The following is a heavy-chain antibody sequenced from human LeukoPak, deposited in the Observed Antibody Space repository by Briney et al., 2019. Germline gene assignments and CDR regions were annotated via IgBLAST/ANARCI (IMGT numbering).Heavy chain of an antibody. V-gene: IGHV1-18*01. CDR3: ARAYYYDSSGPLDY. D-gene: IGHD3-22*01. CDR2: ISAYNGNT. CDR1: GYTFTSYG. J-gene: IGHJ4*02. Sequence: AASVKVSCKASGYTFTSYGISWVRQAPGQGLEWMGWISAYNGNTNYAQKLQGRVTMTTDTSTSTAYMELRSLRSDDTAVYYCARAYYYDSSGPLDYWGQGTLVTVSS.